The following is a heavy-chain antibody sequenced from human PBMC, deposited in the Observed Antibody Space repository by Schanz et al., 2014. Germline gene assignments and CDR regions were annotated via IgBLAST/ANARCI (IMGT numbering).Heavy chain of an antibody. CDR3: ARPALWFGDNCFDP. CDR2: IKSDGSST. V-gene: IGHV3-74*01. J-gene: IGHJ5*02. D-gene: IGHD3-10*01. Sequence: EVQLVESGGGLVQPGGSLRLSCAASGFTFSSYWMHWVRQVPGKGLVWVSRIKSDGSSTSYADSVKGRFTISRDNAKNTLYLQMNSLRAEDTAVYYCARPALWFGDNCFDPCGQGTRVTVSS. CDR1: GFTFSSYW.